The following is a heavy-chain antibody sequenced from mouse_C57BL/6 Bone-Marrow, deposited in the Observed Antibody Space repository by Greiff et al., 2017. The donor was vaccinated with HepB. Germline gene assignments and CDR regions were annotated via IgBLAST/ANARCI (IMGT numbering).Heavy chain of an antibody. CDR2: ISSGGSYT. Sequence: VKVVESGGDLVKPGGSLKLSCAASGFTFSSYGMSWVRQTPDKRLEWVATISSGGSYTYYPDSVKGRFTISRDNANNNLYLQMSSLKSEDTAMYYCARRGYYYAMDYWGQGTSVTVSS. CDR3: ARRGYYYAMDY. J-gene: IGHJ4*01. CDR1: GFTFSSYG. V-gene: IGHV5-6*02.